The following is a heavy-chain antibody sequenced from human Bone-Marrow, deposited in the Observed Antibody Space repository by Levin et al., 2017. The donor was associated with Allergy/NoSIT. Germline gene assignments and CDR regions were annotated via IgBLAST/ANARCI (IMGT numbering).Heavy chain of an antibody. CDR2: ISGSGGST. J-gene: IGHJ4*02. CDR1: GFTFRSYA. CDR3: ASVEGLDW. Sequence: GGSLRLSCAASGFTFRSYAMSWVRQAPGKGLAWVSSISGSGGSTYYADSVKGRFTISRDNSKNTLYLQMNSLRAEDTAVYYCASVEGLDWGGQGTLVTVSS. D-gene: IGHD2-21*01. V-gene: IGHV3-23*01.